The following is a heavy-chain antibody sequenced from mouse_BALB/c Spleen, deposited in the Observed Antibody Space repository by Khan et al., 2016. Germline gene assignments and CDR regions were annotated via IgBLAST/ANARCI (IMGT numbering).Heavy chain of an antibody. D-gene: IGHD1-1*01. CDR1: GYTFTNYG. V-gene: IGHV9-3-1*01. J-gene: IGHJ1*01. CDR2: INTYSGES. Sequence: QIQLVQSGPELKKPGKTVKISCKASGYTFTNYGMNWVKQAPGKGLKWMGWINTYSGESTYADDFKGRFAFSLETSANTAYLQINNLKNEDTATYFCARYRYYYGSNRDFDFWGAGTTVTGSS. CDR3: ARYRYYYGSNRDFDF.